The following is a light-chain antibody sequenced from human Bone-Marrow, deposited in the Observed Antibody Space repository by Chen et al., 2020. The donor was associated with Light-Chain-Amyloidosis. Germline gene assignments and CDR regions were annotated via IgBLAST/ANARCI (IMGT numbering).Light chain of an antibody. V-gene: IGLV2-14*01. Sequence: QSALTQPASVSGSPGQSITISCTGTSGDVGTYNYVSCYQQHPGKAPQVMIYAVSNRPSGVSNRFSGSKSGNTAYLTISGLQAEDESDYYCSSFTSSSSYVFGPGTKVTVL. CDR1: SGDVGTYNY. CDR2: AVS. CDR3: SSFTSSSSYV. J-gene: IGLJ1*01.